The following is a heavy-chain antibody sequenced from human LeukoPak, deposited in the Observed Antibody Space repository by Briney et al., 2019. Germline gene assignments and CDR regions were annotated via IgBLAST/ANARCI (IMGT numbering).Heavy chain of an antibody. J-gene: IGHJ4*02. Sequence: GGSLRLSCAASGFTFSSYGMHWVRQAPGKGLEWVAVIWYDGSNKYYADSVKGRFTISRDNSKNTLYLQVNSLRAEDTAVYYCAKGNCGGDCYSPDYWGQGTLVTVSS. D-gene: IGHD2-21*02. CDR1: GFTFSSYG. CDR3: AKGNCGGDCYSPDY. CDR2: IWYDGSNK. V-gene: IGHV3-33*06.